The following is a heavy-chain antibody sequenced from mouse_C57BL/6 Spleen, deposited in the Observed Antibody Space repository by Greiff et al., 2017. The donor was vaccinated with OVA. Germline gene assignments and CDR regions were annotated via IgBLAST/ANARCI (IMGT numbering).Heavy chain of an antibody. V-gene: IGHV1-69*01. D-gene: IGHD4-1*02. CDR3: ATNWNDLSY. CDR2: IAPSDSYT. J-gene: IGHJ3*01. CDR1: GYTFTSYW. Sequence: QVQLQQPGAELVMPGASVKLSCKASGYTFTSYWMHWVKQRPGQGLEWIGEIAPSDSYTNYNQKFKGKSTLTVGKSSSTAYMQLSSLTSEDSAVYYCATNWNDLSYWGQGTLVTVSA.